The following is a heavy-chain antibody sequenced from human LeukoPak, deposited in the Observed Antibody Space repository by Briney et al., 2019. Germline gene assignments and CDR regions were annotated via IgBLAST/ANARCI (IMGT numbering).Heavy chain of an antibody. V-gene: IGHV3-7*01. CDR3: TRDDGHNRFYI. CDR2: INDDGKTT. Sequence: GGSLRLSCAASGFIFKKTWMTWVRQAPGKGLEWVANINDDGKTTNHVDSVRGRFTISRDNTRNLLYLQMNSLRADDTAVYYCTRDDGHNRFYIWGQGTMVSVSS. J-gene: IGHJ3*02. D-gene: IGHD5-24*01. CDR1: GFIFKKTW.